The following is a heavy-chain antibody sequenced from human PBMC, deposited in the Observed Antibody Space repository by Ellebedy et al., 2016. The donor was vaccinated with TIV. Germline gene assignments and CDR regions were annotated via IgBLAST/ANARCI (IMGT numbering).Heavy chain of an antibody. V-gene: IGHV1-2*02. CDR3: ARDLPYSSSSGN. CDR2: INPNSGGT. D-gene: IGHD6-6*01. J-gene: IGHJ4*02. Sequence: ASVKVSCXASGYTFTGYYMHWVRQAPGQGLEWMGWINPNSGGTNYAQKFQGRVTMTRDTSISTAYMELSRLRSDDTAVYYCARDLPYSSSSGNWGQGTLVTVSS. CDR1: GYTFTGYY.